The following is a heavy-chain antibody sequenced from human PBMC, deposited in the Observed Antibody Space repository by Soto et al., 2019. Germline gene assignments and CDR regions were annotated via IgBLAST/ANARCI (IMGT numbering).Heavy chain of an antibody. CDR2: ISYDGSNK. CDR3: ARGRGVPAADYGMDV. J-gene: IGHJ6*02. D-gene: IGHD2-2*01. CDR1: GFTFSSYG. V-gene: IGHV3-30*03. Sequence: QSGGSLRLSCAASGFTFSSYGMHWVRQAPGKGLEWVAVISYDGSNKYYADSVKGRFTISRDNSKNTLYLQMDSLRAEDTAVYYCARGRGVPAADYGMDVWGQGTTVTVSS.